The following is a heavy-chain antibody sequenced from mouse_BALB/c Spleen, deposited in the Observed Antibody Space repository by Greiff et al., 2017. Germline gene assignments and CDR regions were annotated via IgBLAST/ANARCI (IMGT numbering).Heavy chain of an antibody. D-gene: IGHD1-1*01. J-gene: IGHJ1*01. Sequence: EVQRVESGGGLVKPGGSLKLSCAASGFTFSSYGMSWVRQTPDKRLEWVATISSGGSYTYYPDSVKGRFTISRDNAKNTLYLQMSSLKSEDTAMYYCARHGYGSSYWYFDVWGAGTTVTVSS. CDR3: ARHGYGSSYWYFDV. CDR1: GFTFSSYG. CDR2: ISSGGSYT. V-gene: IGHV5-6*01.